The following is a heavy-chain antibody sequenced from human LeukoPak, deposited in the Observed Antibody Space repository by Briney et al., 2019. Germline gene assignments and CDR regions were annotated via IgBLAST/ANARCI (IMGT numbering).Heavy chain of an antibody. Sequence: GGSLRLSCAASGFTFSSYAMSWVRQAPGKGLEWVSAISGSGGRTDYADSVKGRFTISRDNSKNTLYLQMNSLRAEETAVYYCAKVDLWSGYYTGIEYWGQGTLVTVSS. J-gene: IGHJ4*02. V-gene: IGHV3-23*01. CDR3: AKVDLWSGYYTGIEY. D-gene: IGHD3-3*01. CDR1: GFTFSSYA. CDR2: ISGSGGRT.